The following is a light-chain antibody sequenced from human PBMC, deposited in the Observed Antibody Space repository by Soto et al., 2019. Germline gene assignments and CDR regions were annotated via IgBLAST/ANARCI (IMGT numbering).Light chain of an antibody. J-gene: IGLJ1*01. CDR2: EVS. CDR1: SSDVGSYNR. V-gene: IGLV2-18*01. CDR3: SLYTSTSTWV. Sequence: QSVLTQPPSVSGSPGQSVTISCTGTSSDVGSYNRVSWYQQPPGTAPKLMIYEVSNRPSGVPDRFSGSKSGNTASLTISGLQAEDEADYYCSLYTSTSTWVFGTGTKSPS.